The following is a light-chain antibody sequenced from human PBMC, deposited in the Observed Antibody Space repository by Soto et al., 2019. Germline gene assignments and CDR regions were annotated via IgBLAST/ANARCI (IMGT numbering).Light chain of an antibody. CDR2: GAS. J-gene: IGKJ2*01. CDR1: YRITSNY. CDR3: QLYGGSDMFT. Sequence: LTQLPGTLSLSPGETATLSCRASYRITSNYLAWYQYKPGRPPRLLIAGASSRASGVPDRFSGSGSGTDFTLTINRLEPGDSATYYCQLYGGSDMFTVGPRTKLEI. V-gene: IGKV3-20*01.